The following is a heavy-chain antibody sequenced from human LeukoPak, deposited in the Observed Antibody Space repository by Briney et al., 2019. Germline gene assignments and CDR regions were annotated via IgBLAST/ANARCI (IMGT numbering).Heavy chain of an antibody. Sequence: GGSLRLSCAASGFTFSSYWISWVRQAPGKGLEWVANIKQDGSEKYYVDSVKGRFTISRDNAKNSLYLQMNSLRAEDTAVYYCARAREWLRLKFDAFDIWGQGTMVTVSS. CDR3: ARAREWLRLKFDAFDI. D-gene: IGHD5-12*01. V-gene: IGHV3-7*01. CDR1: GFTFSSYW. CDR2: IKQDGSEK. J-gene: IGHJ3*02.